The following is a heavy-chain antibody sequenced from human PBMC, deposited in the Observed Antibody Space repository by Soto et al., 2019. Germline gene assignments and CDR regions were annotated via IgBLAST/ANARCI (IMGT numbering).Heavy chain of an antibody. CDR2: INPNSGGT. CDR1: GYTFTGYY. CDR3: ARPCSGGSCYHDP. D-gene: IGHD2-15*01. Sequence: ASVKVSCKASGYTFTGYYMHWVRQAPGQGLEWMGWINPNSGGTNYAQKFQGRVTMTRDTSISTAYMELSRLRSDNTAVYYCARPCSGGSCYHDPWGQGTLVTVSS. V-gene: IGHV1-2*02. J-gene: IGHJ5*02.